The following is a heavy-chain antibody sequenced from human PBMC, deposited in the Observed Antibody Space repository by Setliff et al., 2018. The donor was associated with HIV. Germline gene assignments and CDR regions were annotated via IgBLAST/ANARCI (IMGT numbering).Heavy chain of an antibody. V-gene: IGHV3-48*01. J-gene: IGHJ5*02. CDR1: GFTFSSYS. CDR2: ITGSSSTI. CDR3: ARDAYYDFWSGYSVNWFDP. Sequence: GGSLRLSCAASGFTFSSYSMNWVRQAPGKGLEWVSYITGSSSTIYYADSVKGRFTISRDNAKNSLYLQMNSLRAEDTAVYYCARDAYYDFWSGYSVNWFDPWGQGTLVTVSS. D-gene: IGHD3-3*01.